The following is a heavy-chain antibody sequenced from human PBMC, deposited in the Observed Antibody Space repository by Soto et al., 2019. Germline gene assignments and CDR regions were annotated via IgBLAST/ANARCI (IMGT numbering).Heavy chain of an antibody. Sequence: QVQLVQSGAEVLKPGSSVKLSCKTSGDTFDTFAISWVRQAPGQGLEWMGGIIPIFRTPDYTQKFQGRVTXTXDXXTSTAYMELSSLRSEDTAVYYCARDKGRGQLGGNSYYALDVWGKGTTVTVSS. D-gene: IGHD1-1*01. CDR3: ARDKGRGQLGGNSYYALDV. CDR2: IIPIFRTP. J-gene: IGHJ6*04. CDR1: GDTFDTFA. V-gene: IGHV1-69*05.